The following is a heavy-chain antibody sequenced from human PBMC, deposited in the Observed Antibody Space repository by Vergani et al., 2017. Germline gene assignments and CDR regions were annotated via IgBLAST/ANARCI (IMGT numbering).Heavy chain of an antibody. CDR3: AGDPYYYDSSGSPFDY. J-gene: IGHJ4*02. V-gene: IGHV1-69*12. CDR1: GGTFSSYA. Sequence: QVQLVQSGAEVKKPGSSVKVSCKASGGTFSSYAISWVRQAPGQGLEWMGGIIPIFGTANYAQKFQGRVTITADESTSTAYMELSSLRSEDTAVYYCAGDPYYYDSSGSPFDYWGQGTLVTVSS. CDR2: IIPIFGTA. D-gene: IGHD3-22*01.